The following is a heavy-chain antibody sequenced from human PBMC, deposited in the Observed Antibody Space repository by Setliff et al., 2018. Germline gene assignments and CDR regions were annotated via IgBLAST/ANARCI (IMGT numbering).Heavy chain of an antibody. CDR1: GGSFSGYY. Sequence: SETLSLTCGVFGGSFSGYYWSWIRQSPGGGLEWIGSINYYGSIFDDGTTYSTYYNPSLKSRATISIDTSKSQFSLKLSSMTAADTALYYCARNPDFLQYSFDLWGRGTLVTVSS. V-gene: IGHV4-34*01. CDR3: ARNPDFLQYSFDL. D-gene: IGHD5-12*01. CDR2: INYYGSIFDDGTTYST. J-gene: IGHJ2*01.